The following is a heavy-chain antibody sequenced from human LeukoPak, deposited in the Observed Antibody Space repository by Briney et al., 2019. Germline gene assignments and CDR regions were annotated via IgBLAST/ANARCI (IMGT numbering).Heavy chain of an antibody. V-gene: IGHV4-38-2*01. D-gene: IGHD3-16*02. CDR2: IYYSGST. Sequence: PSETLSLTCAVSGYSISSGHYWGWIRQPPGKGLEWIGTIYYSGSTCYNPSLKSRVTISVYTSKNQFSLKLSSVTAADTAVYYCARRPLHLGELSSYYFDYWGQGTLVTVSS. CDR1: GYSISSGHY. CDR3: ARRPLHLGELSSYYFDY. J-gene: IGHJ4*02.